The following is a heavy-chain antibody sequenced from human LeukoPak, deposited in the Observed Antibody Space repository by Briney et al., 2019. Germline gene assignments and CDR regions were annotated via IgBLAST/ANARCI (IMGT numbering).Heavy chain of an antibody. J-gene: IGHJ4*02. CDR2: ISWNSNSI. CDR3: AKDTYSSSLTGFDY. CDR1: GFTFDDYA. D-gene: IGHD6-6*01. Sequence: GGSLRLSCAASGFTFDDYAMPWVRQAPGKGLEWVSGISWNSNSIGYADSVKGRFTISRDNARSSLYLQMNSLRAEDTALYYCAKDTYSSSLTGFDYWGQGTLVTVSS. V-gene: IGHV3-9*01.